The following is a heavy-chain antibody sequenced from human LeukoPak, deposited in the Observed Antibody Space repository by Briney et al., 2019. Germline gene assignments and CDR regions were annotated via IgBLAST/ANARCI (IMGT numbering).Heavy chain of an antibody. V-gene: IGHV1-2*02. D-gene: IGHD3-10*01. Sequence: GASVKASCKASRHTFTGYYMHWVRQAPGQGLEWMGWINPNSGGTNYAQKFQGRVTMTSDTSISTGYMQLSSLTSDDTAFYYCASPDYYGSGSYQFDPWGQGTLVTVSS. CDR2: INPNSGGT. CDR3: ASPDYYGSGSYQFDP. J-gene: IGHJ5*02. CDR1: RHTFTGYY.